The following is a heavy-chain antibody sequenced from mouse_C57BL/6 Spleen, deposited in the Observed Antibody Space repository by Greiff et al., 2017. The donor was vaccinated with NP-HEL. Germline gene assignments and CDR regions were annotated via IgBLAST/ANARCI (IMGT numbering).Heavy chain of an antibody. V-gene: IGHV10-1*01. CDR2: IRSKSNNYAT. CDR1: GFSFNTYA. D-gene: IGHD2-3*01. Sequence: EVHLVESGGGLVQPKGSLKLSCAASGFSFNTYAMNWVRQAPGKGLEWVARIRSKSNNYATYYADSVKDRFTISRDDSESMLYLQMNNLKTEDTAMYYCVSSYDPYYAMDYWGQGTSVTVSS. J-gene: IGHJ4*01. CDR3: VSSYDPYYAMDY.